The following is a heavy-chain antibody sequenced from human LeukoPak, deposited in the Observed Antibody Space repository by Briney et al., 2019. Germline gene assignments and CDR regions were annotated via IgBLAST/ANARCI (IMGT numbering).Heavy chain of an antibody. CDR3: AKDVKNGATSGYLVY. CDR1: GFTFSSYE. Sequence: PGGSLRLSCAASGFTFSSYEMNWVRQAPGKGLEWISYISESASTIYYADSVKGRFTISRDNAKNSLYLQMNSLRAEDTAVYYCAKDVKNGATSGYLVYWGQGTLVTVSS. D-gene: IGHD3-22*01. V-gene: IGHV3-48*03. CDR2: ISESASTI. J-gene: IGHJ4*02.